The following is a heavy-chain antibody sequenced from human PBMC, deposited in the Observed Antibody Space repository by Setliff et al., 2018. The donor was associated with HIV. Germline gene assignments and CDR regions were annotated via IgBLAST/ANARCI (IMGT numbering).Heavy chain of an antibody. Sequence: ASVKVSCRASGYTFTSYYIHWVRQAPGQGLEWMGIINPSGGSTNYAQKFQDRVTMTRDTSTTTVYMDLRSLRSEDTAVYYCARARGRLSDFDIWGQGTMVTVSS. CDR1: GYTFTSYY. D-gene: IGHD3-10*01. CDR2: INPSGGST. V-gene: IGHV1-46*01. CDR3: ARARGRLSDFDI. J-gene: IGHJ3*02.